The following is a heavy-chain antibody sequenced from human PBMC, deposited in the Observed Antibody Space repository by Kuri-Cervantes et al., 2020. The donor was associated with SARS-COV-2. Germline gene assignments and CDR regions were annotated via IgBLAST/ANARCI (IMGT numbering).Heavy chain of an antibody. J-gene: IGHJ4*02. Sequence: GESLKISCAASGFTFSSYAMSWVRQAPGKGLEWVSAISGSGGSTYYADSVKGRFTISRDNSKNTLYLQMNSLRAEDTAVYYCARDLYFDYWGQGTLVTASS. CDR3: ARDLYFDY. CDR2: ISGSGGST. CDR1: GFTFSSYA. V-gene: IGHV3-23*01.